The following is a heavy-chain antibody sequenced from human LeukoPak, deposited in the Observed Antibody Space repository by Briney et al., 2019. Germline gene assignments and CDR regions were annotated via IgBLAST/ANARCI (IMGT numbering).Heavy chain of an antibody. J-gene: IGHJ4*02. Sequence: ASVKVSCKASGGTFSSYAISWVRQAPGQGLEWMGGIIPIFGTASYAQKFQGRVTMTRDMSTSTVYMELSSLRSEDTAVYYCARDDGRFGELFSILLYWGQGTLVTVSS. CDR2: IIPIFGTA. D-gene: IGHD3-10*01. CDR3: ARDDGRFGELFSILLY. CDR1: GGTFSSYA. V-gene: IGHV1-69*05.